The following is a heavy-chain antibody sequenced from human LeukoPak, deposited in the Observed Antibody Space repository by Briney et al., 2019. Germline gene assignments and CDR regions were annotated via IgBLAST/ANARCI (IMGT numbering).Heavy chain of an antibody. D-gene: IGHD3-3*02. V-gene: IGHV3-23*01. CDR2: FSGSGGST. J-gene: IGHJ4*02. Sequence: GGSLRLSCAASGFTFSSYAMSWVRQAPGKGLEWVSAFSGSGGSTYYADSVKGRFTISRDNSKNTLYLQMNSLRAEDTAVYYCAKVGILARYYFDYWGQGTLVTVSS. CDR3: AKVGILARYYFDY. CDR1: GFTFSSYA.